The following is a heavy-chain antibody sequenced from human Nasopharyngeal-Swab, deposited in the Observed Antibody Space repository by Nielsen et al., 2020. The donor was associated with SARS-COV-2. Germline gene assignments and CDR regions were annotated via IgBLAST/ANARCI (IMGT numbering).Heavy chain of an antibody. D-gene: IGHD2-2*01. J-gene: IGHJ4*02. CDR3: ARGRVPTEDY. Sequence: WVRQAPGQGLEWMGRINPNSGGPNYAQKFQGRVTMTRDTSISTAYMELSRLRSDDTAVYYCARGRVPTEDYWGQGALVTVSS. CDR2: INPNSGGP. V-gene: IGHV1-2*06.